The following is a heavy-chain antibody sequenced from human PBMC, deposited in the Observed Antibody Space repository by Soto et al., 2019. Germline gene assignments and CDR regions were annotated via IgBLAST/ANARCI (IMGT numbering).Heavy chain of an antibody. Sequence: EVQLVESGGGLVKPGGSLRLSCAASGFTFSNHVMSWVRQAPGKGLEWVSSIGSSSSFMNYADSVKGRFTISRDNAKNSLYLQMNTLSAEDTAMYFCARDSLGVMVTAVLTDALDLWGHGTMVTVSS. V-gene: IGHV3-21*01. CDR3: ARDSLGVMVTAVLTDALDL. J-gene: IGHJ3*01. CDR2: IGSSSSFM. CDR1: GFTFSNHV. D-gene: IGHD2-21*02.